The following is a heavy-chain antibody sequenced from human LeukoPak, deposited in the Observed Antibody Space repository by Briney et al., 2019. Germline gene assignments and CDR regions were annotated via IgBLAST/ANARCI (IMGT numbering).Heavy chain of an antibody. Sequence: GGSLRLSCAASGFTFSSYWMHWVRQAPGKGLVWVSRINSDGSSTSYADSVKGRFTISRDNAKNTLYLQMNSLRAEDTAVYCCARGRGGWLQSPSYNWFDPWGQGTLVTVSS. V-gene: IGHV3-74*01. CDR1: GFTFSSYW. J-gene: IGHJ5*02. CDR3: ARGRGGWLQSPSYNWFDP. CDR2: INSDGSST. D-gene: IGHD5-24*01.